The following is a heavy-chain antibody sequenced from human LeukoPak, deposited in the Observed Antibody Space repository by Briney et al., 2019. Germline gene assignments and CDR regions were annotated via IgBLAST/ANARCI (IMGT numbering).Heavy chain of an antibody. V-gene: IGHV4-39*07. Sequence: SETLSLTCTVSGGSISSSSYYWGWIRQPPGKGLEWIGSIYYSGSTYYNPSLKSRVTISVDTSKNQFSLKLSSVTAADTAVYYCARGELSHFGELLSPRDWGQGTLVTVSS. CDR1: GGSISSSSYY. CDR2: IYYSGST. J-gene: IGHJ4*02. D-gene: IGHD3-10*01. CDR3: ARGELSHFGELLSPRD.